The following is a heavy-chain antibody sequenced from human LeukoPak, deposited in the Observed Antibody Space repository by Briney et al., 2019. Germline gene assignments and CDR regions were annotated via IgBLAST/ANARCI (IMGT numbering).Heavy chain of an antibody. CDR1: GYTLTELS. V-gene: IGHV1-24*01. D-gene: IGHD2-2*01. CDR3: ATGLGVVVPTSRQNDY. CDR2: FDPEDGET. J-gene: IGHJ4*02. Sequence: PGASVEVSCKVSGYTLTELSMHWVRQAPGKGLEWMGGFDPEDGETIYAQKFQGRVTMTEDTSTDTAYMELSSLRSEDTAVYYCATGLGVVVPTSRQNDYWGQGTLVTVSS.